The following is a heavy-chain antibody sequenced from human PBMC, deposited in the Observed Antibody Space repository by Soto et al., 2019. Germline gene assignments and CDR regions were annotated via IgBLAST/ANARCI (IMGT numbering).Heavy chain of an antibody. CDR1: GGSFSGYY. CDR2: INHSGST. J-gene: IGHJ3*02. CDR3: ARGAGAFDI. Sequence: PSETLSLTCAVYGGSFSGYYWSWIRQPPGKGLEWIGEINHSGSTNYNPSLKSRVTISVDTSKNQFSLKLSSVTAADTAVYYCARGAGAFDIWDQGTMVTVSS. V-gene: IGHV4-34*01.